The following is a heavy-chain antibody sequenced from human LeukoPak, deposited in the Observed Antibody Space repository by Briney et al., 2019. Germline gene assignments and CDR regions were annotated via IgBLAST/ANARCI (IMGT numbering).Heavy chain of an antibody. J-gene: IGHJ6*02. D-gene: IGHD6-13*01. CDR2: ISAHNGNT. V-gene: IGHV1-18*01. CDR3: ARDFYSSSWYGGDYYYGMDV. Sequence: ASVKVSCKASGYTFTSYGISWVRQAPGQGLEWMGWISAHNGNTNYAQKLQGRVTMTTDTSTSTAYMELRSLRSDDTAVYYCARDFYSSSWYGGDYYYGMDVWGQGTTVTVSS. CDR1: GYTFTSYG.